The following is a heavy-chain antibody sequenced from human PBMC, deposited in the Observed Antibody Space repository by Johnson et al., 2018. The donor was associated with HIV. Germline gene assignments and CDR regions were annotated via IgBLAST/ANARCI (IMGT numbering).Heavy chain of an antibody. CDR2: INWNGGST. D-gene: IGHD3-3*01. Sequence: VQLVESGGGLVQPGRSLRLSCAASGFTFDDHGMSWVRQAPGKGLEWVSGINWNGGSTGYADSVKGRFTISRDNAKNSLYLQMNSLRAEDTALYYCARGGSRITIFGADINLGAFDIWGQGTMVIVSS. CDR1: GFTFDDHG. V-gene: IGHV3-20*04. CDR3: ARGGSRITIFGADINLGAFDI. J-gene: IGHJ3*02.